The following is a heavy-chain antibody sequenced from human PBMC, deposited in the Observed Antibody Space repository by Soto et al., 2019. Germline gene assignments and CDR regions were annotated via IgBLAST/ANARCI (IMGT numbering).Heavy chain of an antibody. CDR1: GFTFGNYG. CDR3: AKDSNKYSSSLRGRYFDY. CDR2: ISHDETNK. D-gene: IGHD4-4*01. Sequence: QIHLVQSGGGVVQPGRSLLLSCAGSGFTFGNYGMHWVRQAPGKGLEWVAVISHDETNKYYIDSVKGRFSISRDNSKNTVYLQMDSLRPEDTAAYYCAKDSNKYSSSLRGRYFDYWGQGIGVTVSS. V-gene: IGHV3-30*18. J-gene: IGHJ4*02.